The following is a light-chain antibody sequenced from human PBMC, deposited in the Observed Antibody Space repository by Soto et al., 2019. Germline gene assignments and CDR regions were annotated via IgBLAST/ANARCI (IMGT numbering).Light chain of an antibody. V-gene: IGKV3-20*01. Sequence: EIVLTQSPGTLSLSPGERATLSCRASQSVSSSYLAWYQQKPGQAPRLLIYGASSRATGIPDRFSGSGSGTDFTLTISRLQPEDFAVYYCQHYDNSPMHTFGQGTKLEIK. CDR1: QSVSSSY. CDR3: QHYDNSPMHT. CDR2: GAS. J-gene: IGKJ2*01.